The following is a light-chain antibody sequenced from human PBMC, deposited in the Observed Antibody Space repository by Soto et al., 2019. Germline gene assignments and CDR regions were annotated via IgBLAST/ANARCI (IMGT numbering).Light chain of an antibody. CDR1: DSNIGTHV. V-gene: IGLV1-44*01. Sequence: QSGLTQPPSASGTPGQRVTLSCSGGDSNIGTHVVNWYQQVPGTAPKLLIYSDYQRPSGVPDRFSGSKSGTSGSLAISGLQSDDEADYYCAAWDESLNGPVFGGGTKRTVL. J-gene: IGLJ2*01. CDR3: AAWDESLNGPV. CDR2: SDY.